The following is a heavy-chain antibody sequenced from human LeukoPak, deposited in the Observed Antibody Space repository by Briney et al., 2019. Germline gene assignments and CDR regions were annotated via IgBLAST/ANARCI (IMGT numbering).Heavy chain of an antibody. CDR3: ARVLNKITMVRGVIISALGY. CDR2: INPNSGGT. V-gene: IGHV1-2*02. D-gene: IGHD3-10*01. Sequence: ASVKVSCKASGYTFTGYYMHWVRQAPGQGLEWMGWINPNSGGTNYAQKFQGRVNMTRDTSISTAYMELSRLRSDDTAVYYCARVLNKITMVRGVIISALGYWGQGTLVTVSS. CDR1: GYTFTGYY. J-gene: IGHJ4*02.